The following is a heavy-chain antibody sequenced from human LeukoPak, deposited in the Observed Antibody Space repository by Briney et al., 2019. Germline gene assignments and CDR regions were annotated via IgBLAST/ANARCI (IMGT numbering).Heavy chain of an antibody. J-gene: IGHJ5*02. V-gene: IGHV3-23*01. D-gene: IGHD2-2*01. CDR2: ISGSGYYT. Sequence: PGGSLRLSCEASGFTFSSYAMTWVRQAPGKGLEWVSSISGSGYYTYYTDSVQGRFTISRDNSKNTLYLQMNSLRAEDTAVYYCAKDEYQLLSDPWGQGTLVTVSS. CDR1: GFTFSSYA. CDR3: AKDEYQLLSDP.